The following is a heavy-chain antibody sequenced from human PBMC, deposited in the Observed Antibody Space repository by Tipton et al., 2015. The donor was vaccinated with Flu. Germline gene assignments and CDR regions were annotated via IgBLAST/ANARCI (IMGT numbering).Heavy chain of an antibody. V-gene: IGHV4-61*05. CDR2: IYYTGST. D-gene: IGHD1-7*01. Sequence: TLSLTCTVSGGSISTINYYWSWIRQPPGKGLEWIGYIYYTGSTNYNPSLKSRVTISVDTSKNQFSLNLSSVTAADTALYYCARRSFSKTGTSKSGAFDVWGQGTMVTVSS. CDR1: GGSISTINYY. J-gene: IGHJ3*01. CDR3: ARRSFSKTGTSKSGAFDV.